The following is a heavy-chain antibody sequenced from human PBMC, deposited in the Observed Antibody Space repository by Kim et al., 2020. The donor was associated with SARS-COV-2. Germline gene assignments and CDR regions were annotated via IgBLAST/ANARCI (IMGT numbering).Heavy chain of an antibody. J-gene: IGHJ4*02. CDR3: AKDEVYGDYGILGY. Sequence: GGSLRLSCAASGFTFSSYGMHWVRQAPGKGLEWVAVISYDGSNKYYADSVKGRFTISRDNSKNTLYLQMNSLRAEDTAVYYCAKDEVYGDYGILGYWGQGTLVTVSS. D-gene: IGHD4-17*01. CDR2: ISYDGSNK. CDR1: GFTFSSYG. V-gene: IGHV3-30*18.